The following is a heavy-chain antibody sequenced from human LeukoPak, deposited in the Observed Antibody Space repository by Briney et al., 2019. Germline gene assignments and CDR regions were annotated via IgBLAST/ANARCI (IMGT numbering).Heavy chain of an antibody. CDR1: GFTFNTDW. CDR2: INSDGSYI. J-gene: IGHJ4*02. V-gene: IGHV3-74*01. CDR3: ARSGPYGYSPD. D-gene: IGHD3-22*01. Sequence: PGGSLRLSCAASGFTFNTDWMHWVRQAPGKGLVWVSRINSDGSYITYADSVRGRFTISRANAMNTLYLQMRSLRADDSAVYHCARSGPYGYSPDWGQGALVTVSS.